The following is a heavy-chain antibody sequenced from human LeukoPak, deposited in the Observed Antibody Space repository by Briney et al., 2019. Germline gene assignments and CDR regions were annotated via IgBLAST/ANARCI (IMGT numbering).Heavy chain of an antibody. V-gene: IGHV4-39*01. Sequence: SETLSLTCTVSGGSISSSSYYWGWLRQPPGKGLEWIGSICYSRSTYYNPSLKSRVTISVDTSKNQFSLKLSTVTAADTAVYYCARRAYCSSTSCYYYYYYGMDVWGQGTTVTVSS. CDR1: GGSISSSSYY. CDR2: ICYSRST. CDR3: ARRAYCSSTSCYYYYYYGMDV. D-gene: IGHD2-2*01. J-gene: IGHJ6*02.